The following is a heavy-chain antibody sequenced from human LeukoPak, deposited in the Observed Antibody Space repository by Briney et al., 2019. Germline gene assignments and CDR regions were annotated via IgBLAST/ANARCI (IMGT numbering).Heavy chain of an antibody. V-gene: IGHV3-74*01. CDR2: INSDGSST. Sequence: PGGSLRLSCAASGFTFSSYWMHWVRQAPGKGLVWVSRINSDGSSTSYADSVKGRFTISRDNAKNTLYLQMNSLRAEGTAVYYCAREVKAGHLDYWGQGTLVTVSS. CDR3: AREVKAGHLDY. J-gene: IGHJ4*02. D-gene: IGHD6-19*01. CDR1: GFTFSSYW.